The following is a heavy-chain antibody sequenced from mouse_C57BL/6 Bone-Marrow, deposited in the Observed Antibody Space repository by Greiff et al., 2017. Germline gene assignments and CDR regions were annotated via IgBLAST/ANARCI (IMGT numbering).Heavy chain of an antibody. Sequence: VQLQQSGAELARPGASVKLSCKASGYTFTSYGISWVKQRPGQGLEWIGEIYPRSGNTYYNETFKGKATLTADKSSSTAYMELRSLTSEDSAVYFCARCDYYGSSYGRYFDVWGTGTTVTVSS. D-gene: IGHD1-1*01. V-gene: IGHV1-81*01. CDR2: IYPRSGNT. CDR3: ARCDYYGSSYGRYFDV. J-gene: IGHJ1*03. CDR1: GYTFTSYG.